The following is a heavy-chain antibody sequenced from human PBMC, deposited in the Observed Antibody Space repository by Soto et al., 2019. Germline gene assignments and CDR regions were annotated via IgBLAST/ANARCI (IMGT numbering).Heavy chain of an antibody. CDR1: GGSISSTDYY. CDR3: ARVRIVTSDFDY. CDR2: IYYIGNT. J-gene: IGHJ4*02. Sequence: SETLSLTCTVSGGSISSTDYYWSWVRQSPGKGLEWIGYIYYIGNTYYNPSLKSRVTISVDTSKNQLSLKLRSVTAADTAVYYCARVRIVTSDFDYWGQGTLVTVSS. V-gene: IGHV4-30-4*01. D-gene: IGHD1-26*01.